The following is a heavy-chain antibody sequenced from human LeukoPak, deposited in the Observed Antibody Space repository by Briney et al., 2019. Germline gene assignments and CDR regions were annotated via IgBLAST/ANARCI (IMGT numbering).Heavy chain of an antibody. J-gene: IGHJ4*02. CDR3: ARVKAGSSWPDY. D-gene: IGHD6-13*01. CDR2: IYYSGST. Sequence: SETLSLTCTVSGGSISSSSHYWGWIRQPPGKGLEWIGSIYYSGSTYYNPSLKSRVTISVDTSKNQFSLKLSSVTAADTAVYYCARVKAGSSWPDYWGQGTLVTVSS. CDR1: GGSISSSSHY. V-gene: IGHV4-39*07.